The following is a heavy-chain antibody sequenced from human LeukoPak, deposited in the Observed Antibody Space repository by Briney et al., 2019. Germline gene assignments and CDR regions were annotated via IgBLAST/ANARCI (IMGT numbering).Heavy chain of an antibody. D-gene: IGHD5-12*01. CDR3: ARETSGYGDY. Sequence: GGSLRLSCAASGFTFSNAWMSWVRQAPGKGLEWVANIKQDGSEKYYVDSVEGRFTISRDNAKNSLYLQMNSLRAEDTAVYYCARETSGYGDYWGQGTLVTVSS. CDR2: IKQDGSEK. V-gene: IGHV3-7*01. J-gene: IGHJ4*02. CDR1: GFTFSNAW.